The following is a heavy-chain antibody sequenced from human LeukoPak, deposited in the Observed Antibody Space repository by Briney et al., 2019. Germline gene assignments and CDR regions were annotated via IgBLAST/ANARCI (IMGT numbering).Heavy chain of an antibody. V-gene: IGHV4-34*01. CDR3: ASDRSGYYYVDY. D-gene: IGHD3-22*01. CDR2: INHSGST. Sequence: SETLSLTCAVYGGSSSGYYWSWIRQPPGKGLEWIGEINHSGSTNYNPSLKSRVTISVDTSKNQFSLKLSSVTAADTAVYFCASDRSGYYYVDYWGQGTLVTVSS. J-gene: IGHJ4*02. CDR1: GGSSSGYY.